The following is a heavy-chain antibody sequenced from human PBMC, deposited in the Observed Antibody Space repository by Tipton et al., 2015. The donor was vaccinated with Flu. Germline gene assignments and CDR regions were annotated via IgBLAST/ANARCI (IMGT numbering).Heavy chain of an antibody. J-gene: IGHJ4*02. CDR2: IYYSGST. CDR1: GGSISSYY. V-gene: IGHV4-59*08. CDR3: ARRSTTAAPHDFDY. Sequence: TLSLTCTVSGGSISSYYWSWIRQPPGKGLEWIGYIYYSGSTNYNPSLKSRVTISVDTSKNQFSLNLASVTAADTAVYYCARRSTTAAPHDFDYWGQGILVTVSS. D-gene: IGHD1-1*01.